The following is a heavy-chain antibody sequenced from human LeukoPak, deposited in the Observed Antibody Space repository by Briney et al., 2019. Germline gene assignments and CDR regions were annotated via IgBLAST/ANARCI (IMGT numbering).Heavy chain of an antibody. CDR2: IYSGGST. V-gene: IGHV3-66*01. J-gene: IGHJ4*02. CDR3: ARDSRYCSSTSCYESFDY. CDR1: GFTVISNY. Sequence: GGSLRLSYAASGFTVISNYMSWLRQAPGKGLEWVSVIYSGGSTYYADSVKGRFTISRDNSKNTLYLQMNSLRAEDTAVYYCARDSRYCSSTSCYESFDYWGQGTLVTVSS. D-gene: IGHD2-2*01.